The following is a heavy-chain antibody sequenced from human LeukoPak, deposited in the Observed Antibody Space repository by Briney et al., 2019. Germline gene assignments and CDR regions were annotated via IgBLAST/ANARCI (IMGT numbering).Heavy chain of an antibody. CDR2: VWDDGSSQ. V-gene: IGHV3-33*06. Sequence: GGSLRLSCAASGFTSSSYGMHWVRQAPGEGLEWVAVVWDDGSSQNYADSVKGRFTISRDNSKNLVFLQMNSLRAEDTAVYYCAKDQWNPDFWGQGTLVSVSS. J-gene: IGHJ4*02. CDR3: AKDQWNPDF. CDR1: GFTSSSYG. D-gene: IGHD6-19*01.